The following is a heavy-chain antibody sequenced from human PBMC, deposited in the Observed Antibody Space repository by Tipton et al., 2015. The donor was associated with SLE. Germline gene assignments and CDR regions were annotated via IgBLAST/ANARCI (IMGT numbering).Heavy chain of an antibody. Sequence: QLVQSGAEVKKPGYSVKVSCKASGGTFSSYAISWVRQDPGQGLEWMGRINPNSGGTNYEQKFQGRVTMTRDTSISTAYMELSRLRSDDTAVYYCARDLSEVDHSNTDYWGQGTLVPVSS. CDR1: GGTFSSYA. CDR2: INPNSGGT. CDR3: ARDLSEVDHSNTDY. J-gene: IGHJ4*02. V-gene: IGHV1-2*06. D-gene: IGHD4-11*01.